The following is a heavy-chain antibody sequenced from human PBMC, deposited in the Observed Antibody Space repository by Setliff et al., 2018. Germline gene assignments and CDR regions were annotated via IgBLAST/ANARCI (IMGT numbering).Heavy chain of an antibody. CDR3: ACPDILTGLSDY. CDR1: GFTFSSYE. Sequence: SGGSLRLSCAASGFTFSSYEMNWVRQAPGKGLEWVSYISSSGSTIFYADSVKGRFTISRDNAKKSLYLQMNSLRAEDTAVYYCACPDILTGLSDYWGQGTLVTVS. D-gene: IGHD3-9*01. J-gene: IGHJ4*02. CDR2: ISSSGSTI. V-gene: IGHV3-48*03.